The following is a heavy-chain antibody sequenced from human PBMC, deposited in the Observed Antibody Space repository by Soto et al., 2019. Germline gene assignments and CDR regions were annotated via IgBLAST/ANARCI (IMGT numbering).Heavy chain of an antibody. V-gene: IGHV3-23*01. CDR1: GFTFSSYG. J-gene: IGHJ4*02. CDR2: ISGSCEGT. Sequence: LRLSCAASGFTFSSYGMSWVRQAPGQGLEWVSGISGSCEGTYYADSEKGRFTISRGNSKDTLYLQTNSLRAKDTAAYYCSKDRNSRTRLSMVREVITGIDCWGQGTLVTVAS. D-gene: IGHD3-10*01. CDR3: SKDRNSRTRLSMVREVITGIDC.